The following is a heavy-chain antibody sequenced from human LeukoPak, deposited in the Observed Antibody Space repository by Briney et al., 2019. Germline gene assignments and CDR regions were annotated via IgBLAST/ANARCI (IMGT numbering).Heavy chain of an antibody. D-gene: IGHD3-10*01. V-gene: IGHV3-33*01. J-gene: IGHJ6*02. CDR2: IWYDGSNK. Sequence: GGSLRLSYAASGFTFSSYGMHWVRQAPGKGLEWVAVIWYDGSNKYYADSVKGRFTISRDNSKNTLYLQMNSLRAEDTAVYYRAREEMVRGFYGMDVWGQGTTVTVSS. CDR1: GFTFSSYG. CDR3: AREEMVRGFYGMDV.